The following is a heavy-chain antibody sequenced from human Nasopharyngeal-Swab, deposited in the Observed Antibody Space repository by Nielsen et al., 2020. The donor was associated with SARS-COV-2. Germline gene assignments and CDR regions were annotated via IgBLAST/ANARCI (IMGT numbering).Heavy chain of an antibody. D-gene: IGHD3-22*01. Sequence: GGSLRLSCVVSGFTFSDHWMNWVRQAPGKGLGWVANIKPDGSEKYYVDSVKGRFTISRDNARNSLFLQMDSLRVEDTAIYYCAGNHDNTFWGQGNLVAVS. V-gene: IGHV3-7*03. CDR1: GFTFSDHW. J-gene: IGHJ4*02. CDR3: AGNHDNTF. CDR2: IKPDGSEK.